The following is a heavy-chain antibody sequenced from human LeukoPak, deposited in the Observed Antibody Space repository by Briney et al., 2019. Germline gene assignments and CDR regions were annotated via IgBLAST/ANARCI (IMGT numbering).Heavy chain of an antibody. J-gene: IGHJ4*02. CDR2: IRSKANSYAT. V-gene: IGHV3-73*01. Sequence: GGSLRLSCAASGFTFSGSAMHWVRQASGKGLEWVGRIRSKANSYATAYAASVKGRFTISRDDSKNTAYLQMNSLKTEDTAVYYCTNRGDIVATIEDYWGQGTLVTVSS. CDR3: TNRGDIVATIEDY. CDR1: GFTFSGSA. D-gene: IGHD5-12*01.